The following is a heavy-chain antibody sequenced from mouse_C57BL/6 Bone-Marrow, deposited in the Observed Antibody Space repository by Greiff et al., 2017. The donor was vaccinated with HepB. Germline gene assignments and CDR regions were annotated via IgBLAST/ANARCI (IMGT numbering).Heavy chain of an antibody. J-gene: IGHJ2*01. CDR2: IHPNSGST. Sequence: QVHVKQPGAELVKPGASVKLSCKASGYTFTSYWMHWVKQRPGQGLEWIGMIHPNSGSTNYNEKFKSKATLTVDKSSSTAYMQLSSLTSEDSAVYYCAREGGTRYFDYWGQGTTLTVSS. V-gene: IGHV1-64*01. D-gene: IGHD3-3*01. CDR3: AREGGTRYFDY. CDR1: GYTFTSYW.